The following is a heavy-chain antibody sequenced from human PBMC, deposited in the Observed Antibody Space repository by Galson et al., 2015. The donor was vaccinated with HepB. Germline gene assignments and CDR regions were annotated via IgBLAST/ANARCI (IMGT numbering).Heavy chain of an antibody. J-gene: IGHJ6*02. V-gene: IGHV1-69*13. CDR2: IVPIFATV. CDR3: ARLALVVQAAYYSGIDV. Sequence: SVKVSCKASGGTFSDYVLTWVRQAPGQGLEWMGGIVPIFATVNYAQRFQDRVTITADESTNTAYMELSSLRSGDTAVYYCARLALVVQAAYYSGIDVWGHGTTVTVSS. D-gene: IGHD2-2*01. CDR1: GGTFSDYV.